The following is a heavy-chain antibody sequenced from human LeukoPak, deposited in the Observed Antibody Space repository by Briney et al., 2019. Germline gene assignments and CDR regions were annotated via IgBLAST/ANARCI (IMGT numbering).Heavy chain of an antibody. CDR2: IYYSGST. D-gene: IGHD3-9*01. CDR1: GGSISSYY. V-gene: IGHV4-59*01. CDR3: ARASVDHFDWLLTFDY. Sequence: PSETLSLTCTVSGGSISSYYWSWIRQPPGKGLEWIGYIYYSGSTYYNPSLRSRVTISVDTSKNQFSLKLSSVTAADTAVYYCARASVDHFDWLLTFDYWGQGTLVTVSS. J-gene: IGHJ4*02.